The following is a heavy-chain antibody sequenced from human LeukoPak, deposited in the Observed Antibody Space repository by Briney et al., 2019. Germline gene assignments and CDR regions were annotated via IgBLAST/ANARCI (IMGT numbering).Heavy chain of an antibody. Sequence: GGSLRLSCAASGFTFSSYSMTWVRQTPGKGLEWVSSISSSSSYIYYADSVKGRFTISRDSAKNSLYLQMNSLRAEDTAVYYCARDGRAAYYDFWSGYYRLDYWGQGTLVTVSS. CDR1: GFTFSSYS. J-gene: IGHJ4*02. CDR2: ISSSSSYI. CDR3: ARDGRAAYYDFWSGYYRLDY. V-gene: IGHV3-21*01. D-gene: IGHD3-3*01.